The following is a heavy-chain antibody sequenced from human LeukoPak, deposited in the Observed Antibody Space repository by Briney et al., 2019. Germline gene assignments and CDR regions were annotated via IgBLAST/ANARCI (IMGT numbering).Heavy chain of an antibody. CDR1: GYTLTELS. V-gene: IGHV1-24*01. Sequence: ASVKVSCKVSGYTLTELSMHWVRQAPGKGLVWMGGFDPEDGETIYAQRFQGRVTMTEDTSTDTAYMELSSLRSDDTAVYYCARDGKGRFGPVWGQGTTVTVSS. CDR2: FDPEDGET. CDR3: ARDGKGRFGPV. D-gene: IGHD3-3*01. J-gene: IGHJ6*02.